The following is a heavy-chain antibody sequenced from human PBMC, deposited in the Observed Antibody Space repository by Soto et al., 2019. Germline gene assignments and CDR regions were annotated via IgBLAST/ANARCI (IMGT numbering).Heavy chain of an antibody. D-gene: IGHD2-15*01. CDR2: ISGSGGST. V-gene: IGHV3-23*01. Sequence: GGSLRLSCAASGFTFSSYAMSWVRQAPGKGLEWVSAISGSGGSTYYADSVKGRFTISRDNSKNTLYLQMNSLRAEDTAVYYCAKDLAVVVAATYYFDYWGQGTLVTVSS. CDR3: AKDLAVVVAATYYFDY. CDR1: GFTFSSYA. J-gene: IGHJ4*02.